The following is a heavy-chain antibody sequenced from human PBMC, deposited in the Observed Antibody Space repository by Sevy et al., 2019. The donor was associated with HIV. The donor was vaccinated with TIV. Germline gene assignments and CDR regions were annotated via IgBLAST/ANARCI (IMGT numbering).Heavy chain of an antibody. J-gene: IGHJ6*03. CDR2: IKSKTDGGTT. Sequence: GGSLRLSCAASGFTFSNAWMSWVRQAPGKGLEWVGRIKSKTDGGTTDYAAPVKGRFTISRDDSKNTLYLQMNSLKTEDTAVYYCTTGWQQLADYYYYYMDVWGKGTTVTVSS. V-gene: IGHV3-15*01. CDR1: GFTFSNAW. D-gene: IGHD6-13*01. CDR3: TTGWQQLADYYYYYMDV.